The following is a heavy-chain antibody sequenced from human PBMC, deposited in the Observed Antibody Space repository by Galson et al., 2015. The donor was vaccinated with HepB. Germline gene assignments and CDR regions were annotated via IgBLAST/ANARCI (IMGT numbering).Heavy chain of an antibody. Sequence: SLRLSCAASGFTVSSNYMSWVRQAPGKGLEWVSVIYSSGTTKYADSVKGRFTISRDNSKNTVYLQTNSLRGEDTAVYYCARDQGDDYVNYYYYSGMDVWGQGTTVTVSS. CDR2: IYSSGTT. V-gene: IGHV3-66*01. D-gene: IGHD4-17*01. CDR1: GFTVSSNY. J-gene: IGHJ6*02. CDR3: ARDQGDDYVNYYYYSGMDV.